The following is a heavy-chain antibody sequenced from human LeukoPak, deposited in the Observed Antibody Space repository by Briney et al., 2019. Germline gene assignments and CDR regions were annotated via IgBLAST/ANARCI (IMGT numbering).Heavy chain of an antibody. Sequence: GASVKVSCKASGYTFTSYYMHWVRQAPGQGLEWMGIINPSGGSTSYAQKFQGRVTMTRDTSTSTVYMELSSLRSEDTAVYYCARGPIVVVPAAPWDYYYYGMDVWGQGTTVTVSS. CDR2: INPSGGST. J-gene: IGHJ6*02. D-gene: IGHD2-2*01. CDR3: ARGPIVVVPAAPWDYYYYGMDV. V-gene: IGHV1-46*01. CDR1: GYTFTSYY.